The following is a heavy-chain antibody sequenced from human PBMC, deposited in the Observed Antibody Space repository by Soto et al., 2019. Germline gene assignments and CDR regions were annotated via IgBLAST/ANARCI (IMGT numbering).Heavy chain of an antibody. D-gene: IGHD4-17*01. CDR1: GGSISSGGYY. CDR3: ARDHYGDYGYGMDV. V-gene: IGHV4-31*03. J-gene: IGHJ6*02. Sequence: SETLFLTCTVSGGSISSGGYYWSWIRQHPGKGLEWIGYIYYSGSTYYNPSLKSRVTISVDTSKNQFSLKLSSVTAADTAVYYCARDHYGDYGYGMDVWGQGTTVTVSS. CDR2: IYYSGST.